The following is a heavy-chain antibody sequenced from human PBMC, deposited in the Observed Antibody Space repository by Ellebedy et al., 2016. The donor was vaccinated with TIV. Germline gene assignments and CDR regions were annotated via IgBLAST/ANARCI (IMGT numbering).Heavy chain of an antibody. CDR3: ARPNCSGGSCYSSPHDAFDI. CDR1: GYSFTSYW. Sequence: GESLKISXKGSGYSFTSYWISWVRQMPGKGLEWMGRIDPSDSYTNYSPSFQGHVTISADKSISTAYLQWSSLKASDTAMYYCARPNCSGGSCYSSPHDAFDIWGQGTMVTVSS. V-gene: IGHV5-10-1*01. D-gene: IGHD2-15*01. J-gene: IGHJ3*02. CDR2: IDPSDSYT.